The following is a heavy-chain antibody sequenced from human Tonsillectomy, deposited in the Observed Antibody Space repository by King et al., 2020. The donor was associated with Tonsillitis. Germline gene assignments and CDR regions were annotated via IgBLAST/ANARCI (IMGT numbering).Heavy chain of an antibody. J-gene: IGHJ2*01. CDR1: GFTFGNYG. Sequence: VQLVESGGGVVQPGTSLRLSCAASGFTFGNYGMHWVRQAPGKGLEWVALIAYDASYENYADSVKGRFTISRYNSKNTLYLEMNSLRVEDTAVYYCAQDCICLSAWYFALWGRGTLVTVSS. CDR2: IAYDASYE. V-gene: IGHV3-30*18. D-gene: IGHD3-16*01. CDR3: AQDCICLSAWYFAL.